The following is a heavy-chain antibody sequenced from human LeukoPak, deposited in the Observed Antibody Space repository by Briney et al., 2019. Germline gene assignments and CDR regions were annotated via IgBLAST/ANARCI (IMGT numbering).Heavy chain of an antibody. CDR3: ARSYYYTSSYFQH. Sequence: ASVKVSCKASGYTFTGYYMHWVRQAPGQGLEWMGWINPNSGGTNYAQKFQGRVTMTRDTSISTAYMELSRLRSDDTAVYYCARSYYYTSSYFQHWGRGTLVTVSS. CDR2: INPNSGGT. CDR1: GYTFTGYY. V-gene: IGHV1-2*02. J-gene: IGHJ1*01. D-gene: IGHD3-22*01.